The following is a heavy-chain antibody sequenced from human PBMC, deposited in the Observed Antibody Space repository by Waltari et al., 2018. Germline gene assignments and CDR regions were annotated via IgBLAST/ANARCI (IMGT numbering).Heavy chain of an antibody. J-gene: IGHJ3*01. CDR2: MSYNGAT. CDR1: GGSITSNRHY. V-gene: IGHV4-39*02. Sequence: QLQLQELGPGLGKPSETLSLTCIVSGGSITSNRHYWAWIRQPPGQGLEWIGTMSYNGATYSSPYLKGRVTVSRDTSKNHLSLKLDSVTAADTAVYYCATYIGASIGTAAFDVWGQGTMVTVSS. D-gene: IGHD5-12*01. CDR3: ATYIGASIGTAAFDV.